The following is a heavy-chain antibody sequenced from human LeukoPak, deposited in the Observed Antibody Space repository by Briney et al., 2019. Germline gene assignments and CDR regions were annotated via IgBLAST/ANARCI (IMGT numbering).Heavy chain of an antibody. CDR1: GFTFSDYY. V-gene: IGHV3-11*04. D-gene: IGHD2-15*01. J-gene: IGHJ6*03. CDR3: ARGSRGPYYYYYMDV. Sequence: PGGSLRLSCAASGFTFSDYYMSWIRQAPGKGLEWVSYISSSGSTIYYADSVKGRFTISRDNAKNSLYLQMNCLRAEDTAVYYCARGSRGPYYYYYMDVWGKGTTVTVSS. CDR2: ISSSGSTI.